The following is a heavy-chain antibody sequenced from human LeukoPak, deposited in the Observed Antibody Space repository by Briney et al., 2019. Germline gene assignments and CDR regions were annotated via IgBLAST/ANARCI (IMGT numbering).Heavy chain of an antibody. Sequence: ASVKVSCKASGYTFTSYYMHWVRQAPGQGLEWMGIINPSGGSTSYAQKFQGRVTMTRDTSTSTVYMELSSLRSEDTAVYYCARGYSSSWYIPNYYYYYMDVWGKGTTVTISS. CDR1: GYTFTSYY. J-gene: IGHJ6*03. CDR3: ARGYSSSWYIPNYYYYYMDV. D-gene: IGHD6-13*01. CDR2: INPSGGST. V-gene: IGHV1-46*01.